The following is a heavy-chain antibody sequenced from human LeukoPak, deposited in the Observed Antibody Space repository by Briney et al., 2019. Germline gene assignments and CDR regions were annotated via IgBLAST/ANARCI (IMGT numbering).Heavy chain of an antibody. D-gene: IGHD6-13*01. CDR2: INPNSGGT. Sequence: ASVKASCKASGYTFTGYYMHWVRQAPGQGLEWMGWINPNSGGTNYAQKFRGRVTMTRDTSISTAYMELNRLRSDDTAVYYCARDVQQLANYYYYGLDVWGQGTTVTVSS. CDR1: GYTFTGYY. CDR3: ARDVQQLANYYYYGLDV. J-gene: IGHJ6*02. V-gene: IGHV1-2*02.